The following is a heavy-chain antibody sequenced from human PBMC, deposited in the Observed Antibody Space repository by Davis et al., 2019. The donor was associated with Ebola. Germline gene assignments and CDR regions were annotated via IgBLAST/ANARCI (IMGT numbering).Heavy chain of an antibody. V-gene: IGHV3-49*04. CDR3: SRDLKQPRPSYYSGMDV. D-gene: IGHD6-6*01. CDR2: IRSKGYGGKT. Sequence: GGSLRLSCAAYGFTFGDYAMNWVRQAPGKGLEWIGFIRSKGYGGKTEYAASVKGRFTISRDDFTSVAYLQMNSLKTEDTAVYFCSRDLKQPRPSYYSGMDVWGLGTMVTVFS. J-gene: IGHJ6*02. CDR1: GFTFGDYA.